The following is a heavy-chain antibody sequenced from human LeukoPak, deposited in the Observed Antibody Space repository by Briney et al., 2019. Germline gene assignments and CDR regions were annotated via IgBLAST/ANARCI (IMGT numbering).Heavy chain of an antibody. J-gene: IGHJ4*02. CDR1: GFTFSSYG. D-gene: IGHD2-15*01. V-gene: IGHV3-30*02. CDR2: IRYDGSNK. Sequence: GGSLRLSCAASGFTFSSYGMHWVRQAPGKGLEWVAFIRYDGSNKYYADSVKGRFTISRDNSKNTPYLQMNSLRAEDTAVYYCAKPGYCSGGSCPSFDYWGQGTLVTVSS. CDR3: AKPGYCSGGSCPSFDY.